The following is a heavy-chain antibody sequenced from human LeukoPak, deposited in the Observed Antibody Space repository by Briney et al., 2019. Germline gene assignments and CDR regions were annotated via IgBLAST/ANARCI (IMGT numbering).Heavy chain of an antibody. Sequence: PGGSLRLSCAASGFTVSSNYMSWVRQAPGKGLEWVSVIYSGGNTYYADSVKGRFTISRDNSKNTLHLQMNSLRAEDTAVYYCARVLWNGDYPRFDYWGQGTLVTVSS. V-gene: IGHV3-53*01. CDR3: ARVLWNGDYPRFDY. J-gene: IGHJ4*02. CDR1: GFTVSSNY. D-gene: IGHD4-17*01. CDR2: IYSGGNT.